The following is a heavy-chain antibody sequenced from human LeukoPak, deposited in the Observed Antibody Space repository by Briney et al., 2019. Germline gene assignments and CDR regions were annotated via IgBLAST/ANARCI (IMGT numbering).Heavy chain of an antibody. CDR3: ARDGDGGWYRRANWFDP. J-gene: IGHJ5*02. D-gene: IGHD6-19*01. V-gene: IGHV1-46*01. CDR1: GYTFTSYY. CDR2: INPSGGST. Sequence: ASVKVSCKASGYTFTSYYMHWVRQAPGQGLEWMGIINPSGGSTSYAQKFQGRVTMTRDMSTSTAHMELRSLRSDDTAVYYCARDGDGGWYRRANWFDPWGQGTLVTVSS.